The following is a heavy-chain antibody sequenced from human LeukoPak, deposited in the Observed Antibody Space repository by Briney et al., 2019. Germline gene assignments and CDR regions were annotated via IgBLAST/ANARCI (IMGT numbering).Heavy chain of an antibody. V-gene: IGHV1-69*05. D-gene: IGHD2-2*01. CDR2: IIPIFGAP. CDR1: GGTFSTYA. J-gene: IGHJ4*02. Sequence: ASVKVSCKASGGTFSTYAISWVRQAPGQGLEWMGGIIPIFGAPNYAQTFQGRVTITTDESTSTAYMELSSLRSEDTAVYYCARGALIVPAAPFDYWGQGTLVTVSS. CDR3: ARGALIVPAAPFDY.